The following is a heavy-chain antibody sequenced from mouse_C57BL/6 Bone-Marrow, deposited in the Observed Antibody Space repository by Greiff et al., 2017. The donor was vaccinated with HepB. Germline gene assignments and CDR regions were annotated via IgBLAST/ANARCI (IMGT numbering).Heavy chain of an antibody. CDR1: GYTFTSYW. J-gene: IGHJ1*03. D-gene: IGHD4-1*01. CDR2: IYPSDSET. Sequence: QVQLQQPGAELVRPGSSVKLSCKASGYTFTSYWMDWVKQRPGQGLEWLGNIYPSDSETHYNQKFKDKATLTGDKSSSTAYMQISSLTSEDSAFYYCAITGRWYFDVWGTGTTVTVSS. CDR3: AITGRWYFDV. V-gene: IGHV1-61*01.